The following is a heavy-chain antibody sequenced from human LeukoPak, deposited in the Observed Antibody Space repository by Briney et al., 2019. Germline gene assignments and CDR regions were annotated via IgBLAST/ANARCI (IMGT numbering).Heavy chain of an antibody. J-gene: IGHJ4*02. CDR2: ISYDGSNK. CDR1: GFTFSSYA. V-gene: IGHV3-30-3*01. D-gene: IGHD6-13*01. Sequence: PGGSLRLSCAASGFTFSSYAMHWVRQAPGKGLEWVAVISYDGSNKYYADSVKGRFTISRDNSKNTLYLQMNSLRAEDTAVYYCARPNAGYSSSWPYFDYWGQGTLVTVSS. CDR3: ARPNAGYSSSWPYFDY.